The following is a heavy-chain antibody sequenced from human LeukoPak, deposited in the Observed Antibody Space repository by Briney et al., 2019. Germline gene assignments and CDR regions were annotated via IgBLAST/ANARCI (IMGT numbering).Heavy chain of an antibody. CDR1: GFTFSCYG. J-gene: IGHJ4*02. CDR2: ISYDGSNK. Sequence: PGGSLRLSCAASGFTFSCYGMHWVRQAPGKGLEWVAVISYDGSNKYYADSVKGRFTISRDNSKNTLYLQMNSLRAEDTAVYYCAKDSGCDDLETHFDYWGQGTLVTVSS. V-gene: IGHV3-30*18. D-gene: IGHD3-3*01. CDR3: AKDSGCDDLETHFDY.